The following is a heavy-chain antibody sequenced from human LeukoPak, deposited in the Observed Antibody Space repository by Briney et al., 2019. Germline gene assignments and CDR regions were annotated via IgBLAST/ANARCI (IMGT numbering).Heavy chain of an antibody. Sequence: GGSLRLSCAASGFTFSSYAMSWVRQPPGKGLVWVSRITTDESSTHYAASVNGRFTISRDNAKSTVYLQMSSLTPEDTAVYYCARDGGTSTPFDYWGQGTLVTVSS. V-gene: IGHV3-74*01. D-gene: IGHD2-15*01. CDR1: GFTFSSYA. J-gene: IGHJ4*02. CDR2: ITTDESST. CDR3: ARDGGTSTPFDY.